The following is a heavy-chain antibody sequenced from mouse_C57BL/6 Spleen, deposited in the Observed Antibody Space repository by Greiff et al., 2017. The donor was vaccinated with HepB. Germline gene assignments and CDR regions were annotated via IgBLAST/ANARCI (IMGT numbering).Heavy chain of an antibody. CDR1: GYTFTNYW. V-gene: IGHV1-63*01. J-gene: IGHJ2*01. D-gene: IGHD1-1*01. Sequence: VMLVESGAELVRPGTSVKMSCKASGYTFTNYWIGWAKQRPGHGLEWIGDIYPGGGYTNYNEKFKGKATLTADKSSSTAYMQFSSLTSEDSAIYYCGRWDYYGSFFDDWGQGTTLTVSS. CDR2: IYPGGGYT. CDR3: GRWDYYGSFFDD.